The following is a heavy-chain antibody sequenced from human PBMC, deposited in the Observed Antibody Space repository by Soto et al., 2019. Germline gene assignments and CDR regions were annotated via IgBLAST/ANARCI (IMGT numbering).Heavy chain of an antibody. Sequence: PGGSLRLSCSASGFISSTYAMHWVRQAPGKGLEHVSSNNKNGDISYYAASVRGRFTISRDNSKNTLYLQMSNLRPEDTAVYYCVKGSSSDYYLGYYGLDVWGQGTTVTVSS. D-gene: IGHD3-22*01. CDR1: GFISSTYA. J-gene: IGHJ6*02. V-gene: IGHV3-64D*06. CDR3: VKGSSSDYYLGYYGLDV. CDR2: NNKNGDIS.